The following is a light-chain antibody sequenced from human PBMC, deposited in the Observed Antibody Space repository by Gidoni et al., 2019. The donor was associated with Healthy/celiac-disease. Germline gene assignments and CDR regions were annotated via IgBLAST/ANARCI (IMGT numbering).Light chain of an antibody. CDR2: DAS. J-gene: IGKJ1*01. V-gene: IGKV3-11*01. Sequence: EIVLTQSPATLSLSPGERATLSCRASQTIGSFLAWYQQKHGQAPRLLIYDASNRATGIPARFSGSGSGTDFNLTISSLEAEDFAVYYCQERNNWPPAFXQXTKVEI. CDR3: QERNNWPPA. CDR1: QTIGSF.